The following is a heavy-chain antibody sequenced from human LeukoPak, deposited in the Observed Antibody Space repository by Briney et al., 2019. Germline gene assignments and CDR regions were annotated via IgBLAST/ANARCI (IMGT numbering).Heavy chain of an antibody. CDR2: IKSKTDGVTT. V-gene: IGHV3-15*01. CDR1: GFTFGNAY. D-gene: IGHD3-3*01. CDR3: TPSRDFWSAYCSFYFDY. J-gene: IGHJ4*02. Sequence: GGSLRLSCAASGFTFGNAYMTWGRQAPGKGLEWVGRIKSKTDGVTTDYAAPVKGRFTISRDDSKNTLYLQMNNLKSEYTAVYYCTPSRDFWSAYCSFYFDYWGQGTLVAVSS.